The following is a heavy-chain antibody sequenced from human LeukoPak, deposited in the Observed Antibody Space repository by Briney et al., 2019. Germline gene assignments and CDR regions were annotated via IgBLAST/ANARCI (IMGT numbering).Heavy chain of an antibody. J-gene: IGHJ2*01. CDR2: IFYNGNT. D-gene: IGHD2-8*02. V-gene: IGHV4-59*01. CDR1: GGSISDYY. Sequence: SETLSLTCTVSGGSISDYYWSWIRQPPGKGLEWIGSIFYNGNTNYNPSLKSRVTMSVDTSKNQFPLRLSSVTAADTAVYYCARDAGYESTGSSYAYFDLWGRGTLVTVSS. CDR3: ARDAGYESTGSSYAYFDL.